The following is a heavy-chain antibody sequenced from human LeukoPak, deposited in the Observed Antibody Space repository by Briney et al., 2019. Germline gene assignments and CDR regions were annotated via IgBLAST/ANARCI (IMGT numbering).Heavy chain of an antibody. D-gene: IGHD5-24*01. J-gene: IGHJ4*02. CDR2: IYPGGSET. CDR1: GYSFSSYW. Sequence: GESLKIACKGLGYSFSSYWNAWVRQRPGKGLEWMGIIYPGGSETRYDPSFQGQVTISADSSTSTAYLQWSSLRASDTAMYYCARASRDGYNQNFDHWGQGTLVTVSS. CDR3: ARASRDGYNQNFDH. V-gene: IGHV5-51*01.